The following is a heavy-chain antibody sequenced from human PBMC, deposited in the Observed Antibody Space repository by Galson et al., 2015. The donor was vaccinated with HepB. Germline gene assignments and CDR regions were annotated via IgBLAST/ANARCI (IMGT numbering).Heavy chain of an antibody. CDR3: ARRIAFKPYDV. Sequence: ETLSLTCTVSGGSISGYSWGWIRQPPGKGLEWIGNIYHRGSTYYNPSLQRRVIISTDTSKNQFPLKLSSMTAADTAVYYCARRIAFKPYDVWGQGTLVTVSS. CDR2: IYHRGST. J-gene: IGHJ4*02. CDR1: GGSISGYS. D-gene: IGHD2-21*01. V-gene: IGHV4-4*08.